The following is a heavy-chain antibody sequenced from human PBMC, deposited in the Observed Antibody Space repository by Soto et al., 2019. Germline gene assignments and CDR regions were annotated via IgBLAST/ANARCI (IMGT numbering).Heavy chain of an antibody. Sequence: SETLSLTCTVSGGSISSGGYYSSWIRQHPGKGLEWIGYVYYSGSTYYNPSLKSRVTISVDTSKNQFSLKLSSVTAAGTAVYYCARDRAGVIIRTGYYYYYMDVWGKGTTVTVSS. V-gene: IGHV4-31*03. J-gene: IGHJ6*03. CDR3: ARDRAGVIIRTGYYYYYMDV. CDR1: GGSISSGGYY. CDR2: VYYSGST. D-gene: IGHD3-10*01.